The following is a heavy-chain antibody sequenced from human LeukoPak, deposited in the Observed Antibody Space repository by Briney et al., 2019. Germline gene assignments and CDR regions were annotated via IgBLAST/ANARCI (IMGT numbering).Heavy chain of an antibody. D-gene: IGHD6-13*01. CDR1: GFTFSNYW. J-gene: IGHJ1*01. CDR2: IKKDGSDK. Sequence: PGGSLRLSCAASGFTFSNYWMSWVRQAPGKGLEWVANIKKDGSDKYYAGSVKGRFTISRDNAKNSLYLQMNSLRAEDTAVYYCARDPPLITATGSRYFQHWGQGTLVTVSS. V-gene: IGHV3-7*01. CDR3: ARDPPLITATGSRYFQH.